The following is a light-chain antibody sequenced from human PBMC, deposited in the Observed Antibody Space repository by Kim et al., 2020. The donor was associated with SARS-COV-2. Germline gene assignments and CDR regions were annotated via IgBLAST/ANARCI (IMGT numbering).Light chain of an antibody. CDR3: QQYNDWPGT. CDR1: QSVSNN. Sequence: EREMTQSPATLSASPGEGATLCRASQSVSNNVAWYQQKPGQAPRLLIFDASTRATGIPARFSGSGSGTEFTLTITSLRSEDFAVYYCQQYNDWPGTFGQGTKVDIK. V-gene: IGKV3-15*01. CDR2: DAS. J-gene: IGKJ1*01.